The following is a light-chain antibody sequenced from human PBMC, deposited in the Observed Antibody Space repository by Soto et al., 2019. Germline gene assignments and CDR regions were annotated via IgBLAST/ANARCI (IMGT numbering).Light chain of an antibody. V-gene: IGKV3-15*01. Sequence: EIVMTQSPATLSVSPGGRATLSCGASHNIYSRLAWYQLKRCQPPRLLIHGASTGAPGVAPRFSGSGSGTEYPLTISSLQSEDFAVYFCQQYANWPPWTFGQGTKVEI. CDR3: QQYANWPPWT. CDR1: HNIYSR. J-gene: IGKJ1*01. CDR2: GAS.